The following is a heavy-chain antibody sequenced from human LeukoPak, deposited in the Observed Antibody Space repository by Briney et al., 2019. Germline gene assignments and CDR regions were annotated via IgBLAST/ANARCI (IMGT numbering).Heavy chain of an antibody. CDR1: GFIFSNYW. Sequence: PGGSLRLSCAASGFIFSNYWMTWVSQAPGKGLEWVDNIKEDGSEKYYLDSVSGRFTISRDNAKNSLYLQMNSLRAEDTAVYYCVKVSIAVAGSDYWGQGTLVTVSS. J-gene: IGHJ4*02. CDR2: IKEDGSEK. D-gene: IGHD6-13*01. CDR3: VKVSIAVAGSDY. V-gene: IGHV3-7*01.